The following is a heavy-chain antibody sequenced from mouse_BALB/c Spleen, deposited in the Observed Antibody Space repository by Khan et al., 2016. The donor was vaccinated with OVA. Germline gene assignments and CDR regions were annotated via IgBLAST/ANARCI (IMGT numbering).Heavy chain of an antibody. CDR2: ISTYYGDV. V-gene: IGHV1S137*01. Sequence: QVRLQQSGAELVRPGVSVKISCKGSGYTFTDFTMHWVKQSHAKSLEWIGVISTYYGDVTYNQKFKGKATMTVDKSSSTAYMELARLTSEDSAIYFCERGGGGSRFAYGGQGTLVTVSA. CDR3: ERGGGGSRFAY. J-gene: IGHJ3*01. CDR1: GYTFTDFT.